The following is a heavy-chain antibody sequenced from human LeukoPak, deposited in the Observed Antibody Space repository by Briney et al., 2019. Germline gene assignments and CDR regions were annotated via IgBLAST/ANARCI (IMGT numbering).Heavy chain of an antibody. Sequence: GGSLRLSCAASGFTFSSYWMHWVRQVPGKGLVWVSGISWNSGSIGYADSVKGRFTISRDNAKNSLYLQMNSLRFEDTALYYCAKADYISGWYYFDDWGQGTLVTVSS. CDR1: GFTFSSYW. CDR3: AKADYISGWYYFDD. V-gene: IGHV3-9*01. J-gene: IGHJ4*02. D-gene: IGHD6-13*01. CDR2: ISWNSGSI.